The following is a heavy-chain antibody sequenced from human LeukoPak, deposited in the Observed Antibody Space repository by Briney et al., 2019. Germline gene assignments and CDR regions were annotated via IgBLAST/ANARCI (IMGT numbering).Heavy chain of an antibody. J-gene: IGHJ4*02. CDR3: ARLPYDSSGYYPGDDY. V-gene: IGHV4-31*03. D-gene: IGHD3-22*01. CDR1: GGSIGSGGYS. Sequence: SETLSLTCTVSGGSIGSGGYSWSWIRHPPGKALEWIGSIYYSGSTYYNPSLKSRVTISVDTSKNQFSLKLSSVTAADTAVYYCARLPYDSSGYYPGDDYWGQGTLVTVSS. CDR2: IYYSGST.